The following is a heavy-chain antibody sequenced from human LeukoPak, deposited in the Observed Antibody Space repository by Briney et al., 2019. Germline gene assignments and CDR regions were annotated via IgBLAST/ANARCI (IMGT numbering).Heavy chain of an antibody. CDR3: TRDRGQWVVDH. Sequence: SETLSLTCTVSGGSISSSGYYWGWIRQPPGKGLEYFASIDSSGNTYYNPSLQSRVTISADTSRNQFSLRLSSVTAADTAVYYCTRDRGQWVVDHWGQGTLVTVSS. CDR1: GGSISSSGYY. D-gene: IGHD6-19*01. V-gene: IGHV4-39*07. J-gene: IGHJ4*02. CDR2: IDSSGNT.